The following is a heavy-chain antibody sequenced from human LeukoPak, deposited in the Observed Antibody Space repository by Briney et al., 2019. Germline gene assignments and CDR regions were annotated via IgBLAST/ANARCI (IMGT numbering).Heavy chain of an antibody. CDR1: VFTFSSDA. D-gene: IGHD2-15*01. J-gene: IGHJ4*02. CDR2: ISGSGGSR. CDR3: AKDSCGGGGCYDDY. Sequence: PGGSLRLSCVAPVFTFSSDAMSWVRQAPGKGLELVSAISGSGGSRYYADSVKGRFTISRDNSKNTLYVQMNSLRAEDTAVYYCAKDSCGGGGCYDDYWGQGTLVTVSS. V-gene: IGHV3-23*01.